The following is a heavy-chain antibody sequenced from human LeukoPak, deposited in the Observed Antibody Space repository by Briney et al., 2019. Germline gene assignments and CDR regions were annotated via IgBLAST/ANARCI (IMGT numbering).Heavy chain of an antibody. CDR3: ARDVYSGYDYAFDI. Sequence: GGSLRLSCAASGFTFSSYWMSWVRQAPGKGLEWVANIKQDGSEKYYVDSVKGRFTISRDNAKNSLYLQMNSLRAEDTAVYYCARDVYSGYDYAFDIWGQGTMVTVSS. J-gene: IGHJ3*02. CDR2: IKQDGSEK. D-gene: IGHD5-12*01. CDR1: GFTFSSYW. V-gene: IGHV3-7*01.